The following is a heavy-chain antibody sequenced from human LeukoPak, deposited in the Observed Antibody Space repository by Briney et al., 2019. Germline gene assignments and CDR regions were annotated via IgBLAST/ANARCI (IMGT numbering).Heavy chain of an antibody. V-gene: IGHV4-34*01. CDR2: INHSGST. CDR1: GGSFSGYY. CDR3: ARDSSSWYYKNDAFDI. Sequence: SETLSLTCAVYGGSFSGYYWSWTRQPPGKGLEWIGEINHSGSTNYNPSLKSRVTISVDTSKNQFSLKLSSVTAADTAVYYCARDSSSWYYKNDAFDIWGQGTMVTVSS. D-gene: IGHD6-13*01. J-gene: IGHJ3*02.